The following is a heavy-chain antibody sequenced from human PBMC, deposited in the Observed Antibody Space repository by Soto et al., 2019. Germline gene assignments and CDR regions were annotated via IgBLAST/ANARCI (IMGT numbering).Heavy chain of an antibody. J-gene: IGHJ4*02. D-gene: IGHD4-17*01. Sequence: QVQLVESGGGLVKPGGSLRLSCATSGFTFSDYYMSWIRQAPGKGLEWVSYIGTRGNTKYYADSVRGRFTNSRDNAKNSLYLQMNSLRADDTAVYYCARDGTEYYGEYYDYWGQGIPVTVSP. CDR1: GFTFSDYY. CDR3: ARDGTEYYGEYYDY. CDR2: IGTRGNTK. V-gene: IGHV3-11*01.